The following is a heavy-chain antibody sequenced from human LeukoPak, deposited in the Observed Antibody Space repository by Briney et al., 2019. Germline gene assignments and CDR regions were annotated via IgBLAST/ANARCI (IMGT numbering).Heavy chain of an antibody. Sequence: SQTLSLTCTVSGGSISSGGFYWSWIRQHPEKGLEWIGYSYYSGTTYYNPSLKSRVTISVDTSKNQFSLKLSSVTAADTAVYYCAREIVVTPPGWFDPWGQGTLVTVSS. V-gene: IGHV4-31*03. D-gene: IGHD3-22*01. J-gene: IGHJ5*02. CDR1: GGSISSGGFY. CDR2: SYYSGTT. CDR3: AREIVVTPPGWFDP.